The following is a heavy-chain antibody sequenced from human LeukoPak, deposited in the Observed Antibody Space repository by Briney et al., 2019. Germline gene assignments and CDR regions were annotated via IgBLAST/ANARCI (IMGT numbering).Heavy chain of an antibody. CDR1: GGSISSYY. J-gene: IGHJ4*02. Sequence: SETLSLTCTVSGGSISSYYWSWIRQPPGKGLEWIGYIYYSGSTNYNPSLKSRVTISVDTSKNQFSLKLSSVTAADTAVYYCARSVAGDVLDYWGQGTLVTVS. V-gene: IGHV4-59*01. CDR3: ARSVAGDVLDY. D-gene: IGHD6-19*01. CDR2: IYYSGST.